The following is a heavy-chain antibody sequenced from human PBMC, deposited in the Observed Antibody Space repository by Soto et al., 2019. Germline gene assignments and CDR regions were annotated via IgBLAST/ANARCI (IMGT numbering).Heavy chain of an antibody. CDR3: LLYGWYCLEY. D-gene: IGHD6-19*01. Sequence: QLQLQESGPGLVKPSETLSLTCAVSGGSIRSDTWWSWVRQPPGKGLEWIGEIHHSRSTNYNPSLKSRVTTSVDKSKPQFTLKLNSVTAADTAVYYCLLYGWYCLEYWGQGALVTVSS. CDR2: IHHSRST. V-gene: IGHV4-4*02. CDR1: GGSIRSDTW. J-gene: IGHJ4*02.